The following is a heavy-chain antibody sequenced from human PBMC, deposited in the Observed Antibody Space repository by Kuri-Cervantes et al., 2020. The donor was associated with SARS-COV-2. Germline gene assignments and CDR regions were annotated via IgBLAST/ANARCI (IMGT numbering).Heavy chain of an antibody. CDR1: GDSISSYY. Sequence: SETLSLTCSVSGDSISSYYWSWIRQPPGKGLEWIGYIYYSGSTNYNPSLKSRVTISVDTSKNQFSLKLSSVTAADTAVYYCARGNSSSWYPYYYGMDVWGQGTTVTVSS. CDR3: ARGNSSSWYPYYYGMDV. D-gene: IGHD6-13*01. J-gene: IGHJ6*02. V-gene: IGHV4-59*01. CDR2: IYYSGST.